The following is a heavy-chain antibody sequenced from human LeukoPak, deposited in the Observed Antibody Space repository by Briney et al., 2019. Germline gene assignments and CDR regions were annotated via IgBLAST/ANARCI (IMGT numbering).Heavy chain of an antibody. Sequence: ASVKVPCKASGYTFTSYAIHWVRQAPGQRLEWMGWISAGNGNTKYSQNFQGRVIFISNTSATTAFMELSSLRSEDAAVYYCARDSGSGSNDYWGQGTLVTVSS. CDR1: GYTFTSYA. D-gene: IGHD1-26*01. CDR2: ISAGNGNT. J-gene: IGHJ4*02. CDR3: ARDSGSGSNDY. V-gene: IGHV1-3*01.